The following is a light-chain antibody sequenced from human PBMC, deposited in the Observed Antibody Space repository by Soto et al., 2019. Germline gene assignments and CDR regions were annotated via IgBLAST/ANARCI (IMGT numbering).Light chain of an antibody. CDR3: QQRYNWPPWT. J-gene: IGKJ1*01. Sequence: EIVLTQSPATLSLSPGERATLSCRASQSVSSYLAWYQQKPGQAPRLLIYDASNRATGIPARFSGSGSGTDFTLTISSLEPGDFAVYYCQQRYNWPPWTFGQGTKVEIK. CDR1: QSVSSY. CDR2: DAS. V-gene: IGKV3-11*01.